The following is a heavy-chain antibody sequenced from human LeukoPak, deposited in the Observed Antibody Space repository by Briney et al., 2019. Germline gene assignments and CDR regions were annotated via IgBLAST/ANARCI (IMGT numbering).Heavy chain of an antibody. V-gene: IGHV3-23*01. CDR3: AKGLGSTHYYYGMDV. CDR1: GFTLSSYS. CDR2: ISGSGGST. Sequence: PGGSLRLPCAASGFTLSSYSMNWVRQAPGKGLEWVSAISGSGGSTYYADSVKGRFTISRDNSKNTLYLQMNSLRAEDTAVYYCAKGLGSTHYYYGMDVWGQGTTVTVSS. J-gene: IGHJ6*02. D-gene: IGHD3-9*01.